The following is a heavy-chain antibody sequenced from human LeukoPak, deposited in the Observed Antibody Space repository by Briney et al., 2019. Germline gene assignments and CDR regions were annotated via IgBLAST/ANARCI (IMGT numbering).Heavy chain of an antibody. J-gene: IGHJ4*01. CDR1: GLTFRSFW. CDR3: ARERDGRFFDY. CDR2: INQEGTER. V-gene: IGHV3-7*01. D-gene: IGHD5-24*01. Sequence: GGSLRLSCTVSGLTFRSFWMSWVRQAPGKGLEWVANINQEGTERYFVDSVRGRFTISRDNAKNSLHLQMNTRTAEDTAVYYCARERDGRFFDYWGHGTLVTVSS.